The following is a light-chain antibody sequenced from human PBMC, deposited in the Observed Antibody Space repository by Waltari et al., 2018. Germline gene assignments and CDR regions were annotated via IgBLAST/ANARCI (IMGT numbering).Light chain of an antibody. J-gene: IGLJ2*01. CDR1: SSDIGGYSF. V-gene: IGLV2-14*03. CDR3: SSYSNTNTPYVVLL. Sequence: QPALTQPASVSGSPGQSITISCTGTSSDIGGYSFVSWYQQHPGKAPKLMIYDVSNRPSGLSARFSVSKSGNTASLTISVLQAEDEADYYCSSYSNTNTPYVVLLFGGGTKLTVL. CDR2: DVS.